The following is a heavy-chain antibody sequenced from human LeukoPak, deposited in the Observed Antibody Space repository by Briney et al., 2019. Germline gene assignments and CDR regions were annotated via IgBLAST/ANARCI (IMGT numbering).Heavy chain of an antibody. V-gene: IGHV1-18*01. Sequence: ASVKVSCKASGYTFTNYGITWVRQAPGQGLEWMGWISAYNGNTNYAQKLQGRVTMTTDTSTSTAYMNLRSLRSDDTAVYYCAREDCSGGSCYSLSLTPVFHVFDIWGQGTMVTVSP. CDR3: AREDCSGGSCYSLSLTPVFHVFDI. CDR2: ISAYNGNT. CDR1: GYTFTNYG. J-gene: IGHJ3*02. D-gene: IGHD2-15*01.